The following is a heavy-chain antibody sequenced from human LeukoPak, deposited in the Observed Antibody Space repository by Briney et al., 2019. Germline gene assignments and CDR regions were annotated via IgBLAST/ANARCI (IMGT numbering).Heavy chain of an antibody. Sequence: SETLSLTCTVSGDSLTSSSHYWGWIRQPPGKRLQWVASLHHTGRNYSNAALKSRVSISMDTAKSQFSLKVNPVTAADSGVYYCVAEMTASAAFDIWGQGTMVAVSS. CDR3: VAEMTASAAFDI. CDR2: LHHTGRN. J-gene: IGHJ3*02. V-gene: IGHV4-39*01. CDR1: GDSLTSSSHY. D-gene: IGHD2-21*02.